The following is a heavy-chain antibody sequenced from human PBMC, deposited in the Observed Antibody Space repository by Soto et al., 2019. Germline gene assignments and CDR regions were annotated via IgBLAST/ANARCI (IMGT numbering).Heavy chain of an antibody. V-gene: IGHV1-69*13. J-gene: IGHJ4*02. CDR1: GGTFSSYA. CDR2: IIPIFGTA. Sequence: SVKVSCKASGGTFSSYAISWVRQAPGQGLEWMGGIIPIFGTANYAQKIQGRVTITADESTSTAYMELSSLRSEDTSLYYCARVFPDTAMVIPPVGWGQGTLVTVSS. CDR3: ARVFPDTAMVIPPVG. D-gene: IGHD5-18*01.